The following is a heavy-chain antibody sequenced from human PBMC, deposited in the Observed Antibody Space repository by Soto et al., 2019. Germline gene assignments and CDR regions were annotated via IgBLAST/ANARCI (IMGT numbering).Heavy chain of an antibody. CDR3: ARDARIWGSYGFFDY. J-gene: IGHJ4*02. V-gene: IGHV3-48*01. D-gene: IGHD3-16*02. CDR1: GFTFSSYS. CDR2: ISSSSSTI. Sequence: PGGSLSLSCAASGFTFSSYSMNWVRQAPGKGLEWVSYISSSSSTIYYADSVKGRFTISRDNAKNSLYLQMNSLRAEDTAVYYCARDARIWGSYGFFDYWGQGTLVTVSS.